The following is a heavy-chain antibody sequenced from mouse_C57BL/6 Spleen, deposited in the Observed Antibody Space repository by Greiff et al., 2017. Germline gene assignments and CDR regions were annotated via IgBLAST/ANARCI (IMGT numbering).Heavy chain of an antibody. CDR3: ARWIFAY. J-gene: IGHJ3*01. CDR2: ISYDGSN. Sequence: DVQLQESGPGLVKPSQSLSLTCSVTGYYINSGYYWNWIRPFPGNNLEWMGYISYDGSNNYNPSLKNRISITRDTSKNQFFLKLNSLTTEDTATYYCARWIFAYWGQGTLVTVSA. V-gene: IGHV3-6*01. CDR1: GYYINSGYY.